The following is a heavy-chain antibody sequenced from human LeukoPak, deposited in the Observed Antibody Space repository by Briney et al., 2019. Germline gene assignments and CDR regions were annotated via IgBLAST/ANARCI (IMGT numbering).Heavy chain of an antibody. V-gene: IGHV3-30*01. Sequence: GGSLRLSCAASGFTFSSYAMHWVRQAPGKGLEWVAVISYDGSNKYYADSVKGRFTISRDNSKNTPYLQMNSLRAEDTAVYYCARDCCYTAVYYYYYYMDVWGKGTTVTVSS. J-gene: IGHJ6*03. CDR3: ARDCCYTAVYYYYYYMDV. CDR2: ISYDGSNK. D-gene: IGHD2-2*02. CDR1: GFTFSSYA.